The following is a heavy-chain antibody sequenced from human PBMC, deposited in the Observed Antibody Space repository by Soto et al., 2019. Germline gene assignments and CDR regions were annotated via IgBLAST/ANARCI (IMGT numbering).Heavy chain of an antibody. Sequence: PSETLSLTCTVSGGSISGYYWSWIWQFPGKGLEWIGYIHFSGSTDYNPSLKSRVTISVDTSRDQFSLKLTSVTAADTAVYYCARVTESHFSYYDSTGYYYLFDYWGQGTLVTVSS. CDR1: GGSISGYY. J-gene: IGHJ4*02. CDR2: IHFSGST. V-gene: IGHV4-59*01. CDR3: ARVTESHFSYYDSTGYYYLFDY. D-gene: IGHD3-22*01.